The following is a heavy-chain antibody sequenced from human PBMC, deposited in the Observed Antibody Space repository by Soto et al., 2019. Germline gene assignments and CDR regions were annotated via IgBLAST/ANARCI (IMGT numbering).Heavy chain of an antibody. CDR1: GGSISSYY. CDR3: ARDGGRFWSGYYDY. CDR2: IYYSGST. D-gene: IGHD3-3*01. Sequence: QVQLQESGPGLVKPSETLSLTCTVSGGSISSYYWSWIRQPPGKGLEWIGYIYYSGSTNYNPSLKSRVTISVDTSKNQCSLKLSSVTAADTAVYYCARDGGRFWSGYYDYWGQGTLVTVSS. J-gene: IGHJ4*02. V-gene: IGHV4-59*01.